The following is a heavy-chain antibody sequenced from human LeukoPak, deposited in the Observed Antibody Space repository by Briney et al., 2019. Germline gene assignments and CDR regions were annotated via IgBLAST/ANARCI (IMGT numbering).Heavy chain of an antibody. CDR2: INQDGSEK. Sequence: GGSLRLSCVASGFTFSSYWMSWVRQAPGKGLEWVANINQDGSEKDYVDSVKGRFTISRDNAKNSLYLQMNSLRAEDTAVYYCARDHLRVTNDYWGQGTLVTVSS. V-gene: IGHV3-7*01. J-gene: IGHJ4*02. CDR1: GFTFSSYW. CDR3: ARDHLRVTNDY. D-gene: IGHD4-11*01.